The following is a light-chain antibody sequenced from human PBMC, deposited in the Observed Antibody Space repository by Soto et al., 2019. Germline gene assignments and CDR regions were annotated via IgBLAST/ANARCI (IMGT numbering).Light chain of an antibody. V-gene: IGKV3-11*01. CDR1: QSVSSY. CDR3: QQYYSTPYT. CDR2: DAS. J-gene: IGKJ2*01. Sequence: EIVLTQSPATLSLSPGERATLSCRASQSVSSYLAWYQQKPGQAPRLLIYDASNRATGIPARFSGSGSGTDFTLTISSLEPEDFAVYYCQQYYSTPYTFGQGTNLEIK.